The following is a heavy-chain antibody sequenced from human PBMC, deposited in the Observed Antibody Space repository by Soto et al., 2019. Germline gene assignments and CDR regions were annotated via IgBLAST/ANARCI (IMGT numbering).Heavy chain of an antibody. V-gene: IGHV4-59*01. Sequence: PSETLSLTCTVSGGSISSYYWSWIRQPPGKGLEWIGYIYYSGSTNYNPSLKSRVTISLNTSKNQFSLKLSSVTAADTAVYYCARLIVVVPAAPGGWFDPWGQGTLVTVSS. CDR3: ARLIVVVPAAPGGWFDP. D-gene: IGHD2-2*01. CDR1: GGSISSYY. CDR2: IYYSGST. J-gene: IGHJ5*02.